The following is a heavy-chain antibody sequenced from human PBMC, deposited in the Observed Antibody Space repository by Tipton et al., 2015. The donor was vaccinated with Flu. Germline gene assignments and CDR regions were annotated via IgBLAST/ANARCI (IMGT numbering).Heavy chain of an antibody. CDR3: ARLEGWYYGSGSYVYFDC. CDR1: GFTFSDYG. Sequence: SLRLSCAASGFTFSDYGMNWVRQAPGKGLEWVSGISGSGGSTYYADSVKGRFAISRDHSKNTLYLQMNSLRAEDTAVYYCARLEGWYYGSGSYVYFDCWGQGTLVTVSS. CDR2: ISGSGGST. D-gene: IGHD3-10*01. J-gene: IGHJ4*02. V-gene: IGHV3-23*01.